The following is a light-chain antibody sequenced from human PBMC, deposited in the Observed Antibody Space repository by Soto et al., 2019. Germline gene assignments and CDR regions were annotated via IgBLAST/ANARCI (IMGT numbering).Light chain of an antibody. Sequence: AIQMTQSPSSLSASTGDRVTITCRASQGISSYLAWYQQKTGKAPKLLLYASSPLQSGVPSRFSGSGSGTDFPLTAICLQSEDYGQYYYHQYYSYPLTFGGGTMGDIK. CDR3: HQYYSYPLT. V-gene: IGKV1-8*01. CDR1: QGISSY. J-gene: IGKJ4*01. CDR2: ASS.